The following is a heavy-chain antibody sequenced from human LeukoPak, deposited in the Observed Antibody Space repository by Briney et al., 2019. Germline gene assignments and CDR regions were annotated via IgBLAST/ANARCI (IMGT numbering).Heavy chain of an antibody. CDR3: ARSSGNFDY. Sequence: GGSLRLSCAASGFTFSPYSMNWVRQAPGKGLEWLSYITGNSDTIYYANSVKGRLTISRDNAKNSLFLQMNSLRTEDTAVYYCARSSGNFDYWGQGTLVTVSS. D-gene: IGHD3-10*01. CDR2: ITGNSDTI. CDR1: GFTFSPYS. J-gene: IGHJ4*02. V-gene: IGHV3-48*01.